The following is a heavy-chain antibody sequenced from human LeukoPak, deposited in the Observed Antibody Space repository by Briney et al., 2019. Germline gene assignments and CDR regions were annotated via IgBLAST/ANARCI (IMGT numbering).Heavy chain of an antibody. CDR1: DYSITNGYY. CDR2: IYHSGST. Sequence: SETLSLTCTVSDYSITNGYYWGWIRQPPGKGLEWIGSIYHSGSTYYNPSLKSRVTISADTSKNQFSLKLSSVTAADTAVFYCARAFYSSSWYHKEDFFDYWGQGTLVTVSS. D-gene: IGHD6-13*01. V-gene: IGHV4-38-2*02. J-gene: IGHJ4*02. CDR3: ARAFYSSSWYHKEDFFDY.